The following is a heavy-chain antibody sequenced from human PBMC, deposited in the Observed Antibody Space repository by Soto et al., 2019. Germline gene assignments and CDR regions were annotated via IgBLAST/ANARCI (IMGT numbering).Heavy chain of an antibody. Sequence: ETLSLTCAVYVGSFSGYYWSWIRQPPGKGLEWIGEINHSGSTNYNPSLKSRVTISVDTSKNQFSLKLSSVTAADTAVYYCARGLTYYDFWSGYNRHYYYGMDVWGQGTTVTVSS. CDR2: INHSGST. V-gene: IGHV4-34*01. J-gene: IGHJ6*02. D-gene: IGHD3-3*01. CDR3: ARGLTYYDFWSGYNRHYYYGMDV. CDR1: VGSFSGYY.